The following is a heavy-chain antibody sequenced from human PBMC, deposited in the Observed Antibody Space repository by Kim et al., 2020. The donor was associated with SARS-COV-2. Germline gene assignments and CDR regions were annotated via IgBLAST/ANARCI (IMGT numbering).Heavy chain of an antibody. J-gene: IGHJ4*02. V-gene: IGHV4-31*03. CDR3: ARVSGITIFGVVITGPFDY. CDR1: GGSISSGGYY. D-gene: IGHD3-3*01. CDR2: IYYSGST. Sequence: SETLSLTCTVSGGSISSGGYYWSWIRQHPGKGLEWIGYIYYSGSTYYNPSLKSRVTISVDTTKNQSSLEPSSVTAEDTAVYYCARVSGITIFGVVITGPFDYWGQVTLVTVST.